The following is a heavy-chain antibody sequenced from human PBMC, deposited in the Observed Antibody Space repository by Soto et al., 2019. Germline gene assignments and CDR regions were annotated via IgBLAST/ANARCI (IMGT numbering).Heavy chain of an antibody. CDR2: IYYSGST. CDR3: ARRAPPLKNWFDP. Sequence: LSLTCTVAGDSISSGGYYWSWIRQHPGKGLEWIGYIYYSGSTDYNPSLKSRVTISVDTSKNQFSLKLSSVTAADTAVYYCARRAPPLKNWFDPWGQEPWSPSPQ. V-gene: IGHV4-31*03. CDR1: GDSISSGGYY. J-gene: IGHJ5*02.